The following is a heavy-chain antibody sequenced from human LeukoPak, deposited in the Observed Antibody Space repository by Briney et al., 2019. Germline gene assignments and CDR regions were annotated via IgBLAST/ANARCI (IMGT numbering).Heavy chain of an antibody. CDR3: ARAGDYYSTGDY. V-gene: IGHV3-72*01. D-gene: IGHD3-22*01. Sequence: GGSLRLTCAASGFTLSGHYMGWVRQPPGKGLEWIARIRNKAKGYATEYAASVKGRFTISTVDSKNSLYLRMKSLKPEDTAVYYCARAGDYYSTGDYGGQGTVVTVSS. CDR1: GFTLSGHY. J-gene: IGHJ4*02. CDR2: IRNKAKGYAT.